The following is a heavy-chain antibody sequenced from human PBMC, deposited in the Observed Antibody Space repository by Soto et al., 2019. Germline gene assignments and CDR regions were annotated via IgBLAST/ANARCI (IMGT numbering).Heavy chain of an antibody. V-gene: IGHV4-34*01. CDR1: GGSFSGYY. J-gene: IGHJ4*02. D-gene: IGHD3-10*01. Sequence: SETLSLTCAVYGGSFSGYYWSWIRQPPGKGLEWIGEINHSGSTNYNPSLKSRVTISVDTSKNQFSLKLSSVTAADTAVYYCARRAKRITMVRGADIPFDYWGQGTLVTGS. CDR2: INHSGST. CDR3: ARRAKRITMVRGADIPFDY.